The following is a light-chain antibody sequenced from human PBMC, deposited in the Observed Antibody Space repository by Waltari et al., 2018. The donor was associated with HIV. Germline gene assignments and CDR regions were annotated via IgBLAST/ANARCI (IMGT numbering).Light chain of an antibody. CDR2: EVS. Sequence: QSALTQPASMSGSPGQSITIPCTGTSSDVGAYNYVPCYQQYSGKAPKLMIYEVSNRPSGVSNRFSGSKSGNTASLTISGLQAEDEADYYCSSYTSSSTVVFGGGTKLTVL. CDR3: SSYTSSSTVV. CDR1: SSDVGAYNY. J-gene: IGLJ2*01. V-gene: IGLV2-14*01.